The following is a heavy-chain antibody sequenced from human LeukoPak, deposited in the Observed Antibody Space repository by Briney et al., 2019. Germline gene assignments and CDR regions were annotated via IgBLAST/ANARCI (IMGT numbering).Heavy chain of an antibody. CDR2: IYTSGST. Sequence: SETLSLTCAVYGGSFSGYYWSWIRQPAGKGLEWIGRIYTSGSTNYNPSLKSRVTMSVDTSKNQFSLKLSSVTAADTAVYYCARGGELALDAFDIWGQGTMVTVSS. CDR1: GGSFSGYY. V-gene: IGHV4-59*10. CDR3: ARGGELALDAFDI. D-gene: IGHD3-16*01. J-gene: IGHJ3*02.